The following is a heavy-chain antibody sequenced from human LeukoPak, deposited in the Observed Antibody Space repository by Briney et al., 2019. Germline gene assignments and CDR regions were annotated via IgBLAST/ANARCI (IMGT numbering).Heavy chain of an antibody. CDR1: GGSISSSNYY. Sequence: PSETLSLTCTVSGGSISSSNYYWGWIRQPPGKGLEWIGSIYFGGSTYYNPSLKSRVTISVDTSKNQFSLKLSSVTAADTAVYYCARVGDGYNVDYWGQGTLVTVSS. CDR3: ARVGDGYNVDY. CDR2: IYFGGST. J-gene: IGHJ4*02. V-gene: IGHV4-39*07. D-gene: IGHD5-24*01.